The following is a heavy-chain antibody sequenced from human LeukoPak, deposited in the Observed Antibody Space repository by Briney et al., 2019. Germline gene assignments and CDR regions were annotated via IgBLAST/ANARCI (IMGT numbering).Heavy chain of an antibody. CDR2: INHSGST. J-gene: IGHJ4*02. V-gene: IGHV4-34*01. CDR3: ARGLDIVVVPAAMALTSPFDY. CDR1: GGSSSGYY. D-gene: IGHD2-2*01. Sequence: KPSETLSLTCAVYGGSSSGYYWSWIRQPPGKGLEWIGEINHSGSTNYNPSLKSRVTISVDTSKNQFSLKLSSVTAADTAVYYCARGLDIVVVPAAMALTSPFDYWGQGTLVTVSS.